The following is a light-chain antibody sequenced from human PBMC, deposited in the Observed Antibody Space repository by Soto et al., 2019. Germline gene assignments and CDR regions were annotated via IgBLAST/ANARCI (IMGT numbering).Light chain of an antibody. V-gene: IGKV2-24*01. CDR2: KFS. J-gene: IGKJ1*01. CDR1: QSLVHRDGNTY. Sequence: DIVMTQTPLSSPVNLGQSASISCRSSQSLVHRDGNTYLSWLQERPGQPPRLLIYKFSKRLSGVPDRFSGSGAGTDFTRKIRRVEAEDDGIYYCMQTTQDPWTFGQGTKVEIK. CDR3: MQTTQDPWT.